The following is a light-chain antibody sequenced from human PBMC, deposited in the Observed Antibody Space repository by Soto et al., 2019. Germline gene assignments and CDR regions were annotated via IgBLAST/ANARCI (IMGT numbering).Light chain of an antibody. J-gene: IGKJ4*01. Sequence: EIVMTQSPATLSVSPGERATLSCRASQTVSSNFAWYQQKPGQAPRLLIYGASTRAPGIPARFSGSGSGTEFILTISSLQSEDFAVYYCQQYNNWPLTFGGGTKVEIK. CDR2: GAS. CDR1: QTVSSN. CDR3: QQYNNWPLT. V-gene: IGKV3-15*01.